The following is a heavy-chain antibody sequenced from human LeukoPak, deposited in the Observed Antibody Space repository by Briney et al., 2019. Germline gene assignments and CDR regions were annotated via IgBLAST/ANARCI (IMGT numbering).Heavy chain of an antibody. D-gene: IGHD1-26*01. Sequence: GGSLRLSCAASGFTFSSYWMHWVRQAPGKGLVWVPRINSDGSSTSYADSVKGRFTISRDNAKNTLYLQMNSLRAEDTAVYYCARDEWELLDSSFDYWGQGTLVTVSS. CDR3: ARDEWELLDSSFDY. CDR1: GFTFSSYW. V-gene: IGHV3-74*01. J-gene: IGHJ4*02. CDR2: INSDGSST.